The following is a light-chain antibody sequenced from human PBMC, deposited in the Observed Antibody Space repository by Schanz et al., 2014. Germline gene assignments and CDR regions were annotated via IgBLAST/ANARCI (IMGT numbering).Light chain of an antibody. V-gene: IGLV2-14*01. J-gene: IGLJ2*01. CDR3: SSYTTINTLV. Sequence: QSALTQPPSASGSPGQSVTISCTGTSSDVGGYNYVSWYQQHPGKAPKLMISEVSKRPSGVSNRFSGSKSGNTASLIISGLQAEDEADYYCSSYTTINTLVFGGGTKLTVL. CDR1: SSDVGGYNY. CDR2: EVS.